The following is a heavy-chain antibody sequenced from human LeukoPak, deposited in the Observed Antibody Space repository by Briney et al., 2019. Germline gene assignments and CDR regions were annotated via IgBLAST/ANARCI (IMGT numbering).Heavy chain of an antibody. Sequence: SVKVSCKASGGTFSSYAISWVRQAPGQGLEWMGGIIPIFGTANYAQKFQGRVTITADESTSTAYMELSSLRSEDTAVHYCETYYYDSSGYLGVDYWGQGTLVTVSS. CDR2: IIPIFGTA. V-gene: IGHV1-69*13. CDR3: ETYYYDSSGYLGVDY. D-gene: IGHD3-22*01. J-gene: IGHJ4*02. CDR1: GGTFSSYA.